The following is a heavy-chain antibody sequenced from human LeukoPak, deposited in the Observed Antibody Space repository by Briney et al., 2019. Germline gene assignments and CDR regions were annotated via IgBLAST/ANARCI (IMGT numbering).Heavy chain of an antibody. CDR2: ISSSSSYI. V-gene: IGHV3-21*01. J-gene: IGHJ3*02. D-gene: IGHD3-3*01. CDR3: ARSEARITIFGVVIGAFDI. Sequence: GGSLRLSCAASGFTFSSYSMNWVRQAPGKGLEWVSSISSSSSYIYYADSVKGRFTISRDNAKNSLYLQMNSLRAEDTAVYYCARSEARITIFGVVIGAFDIWGQGTMVTVSS. CDR1: GFTFSSYS.